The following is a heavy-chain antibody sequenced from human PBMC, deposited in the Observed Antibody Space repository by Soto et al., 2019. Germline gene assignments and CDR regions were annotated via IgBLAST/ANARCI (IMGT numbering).Heavy chain of an antibody. J-gene: IGHJ5*02. CDR2: IYYSGST. V-gene: IGHV4-30-4*01. Sequence: QVQLQESGPGLVKPSQTLSLTCTVSGGSISSGDYYWSWIRQPPGKGLEWIGYIYYSGSTYYNPSLKSRVTISVDTSKNQFSLKLSSVTAADTAVYYCARERGYSSSWRDWFDPWGQGTLVTVSS. D-gene: IGHD6-13*01. CDR1: GGSISSGDYY. CDR3: ARERGYSSSWRDWFDP.